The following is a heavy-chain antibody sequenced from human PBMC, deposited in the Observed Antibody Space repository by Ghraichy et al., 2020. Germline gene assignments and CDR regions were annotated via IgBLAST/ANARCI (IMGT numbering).Heavy chain of an antibody. CDR3: TRTLITIGGVDRGYYMDV. V-gene: IGHV3-49*03. D-gene: IGHD3-16*01. CDR2: IRSKAYGGTT. CDR1: GFTFGDYA. J-gene: IGHJ6*03. Sequence: GSLRLSCTASGFTFGDYAMSWFRQAPGKGLEWVGFIRSKAYGGTTEYAASVKGRFTISRDDSKSIAYLQMNSLKTEDTAVYYCTRTLITIGGVDRGYYMDVWGKGTTVTVSS.